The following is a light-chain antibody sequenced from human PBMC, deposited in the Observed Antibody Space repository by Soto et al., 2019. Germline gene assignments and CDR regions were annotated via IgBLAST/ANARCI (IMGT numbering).Light chain of an antibody. Sequence: QSVLTQPASVSGSPGQSIAISCTGTSSDVGGYDYVSWYQQHPGKAPKLMIYDVSNRPSGVSNRFSGSKSDNTASLTISGLQAEDEADYYCSSYTTSSTYVFGPGTKVPVL. CDR2: DVS. J-gene: IGLJ1*01. V-gene: IGLV2-14*01. CDR1: SSDVGGYDY. CDR3: SSYTTSSTYV.